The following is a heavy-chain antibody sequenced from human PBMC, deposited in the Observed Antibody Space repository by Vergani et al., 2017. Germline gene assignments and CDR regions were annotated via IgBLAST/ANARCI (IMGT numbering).Heavy chain of an antibody. V-gene: IGHV1-58*02. D-gene: IGHD3-16*01. CDR3: AAGPGGWIGDPDAFDI. CDR2: IVVGSGNT. Sequence: QMQLVQSGPEVKKPGTSVKVSCKASGFTFTSSAMQWVRQARGQRLEWIGWIVVGSGNTKYAQKFQERVTITRDMSTSTAYMELSSLSAEDPAVYYCAAGPGGWIGDPDAFDIWGQGTMVTVSS. J-gene: IGHJ3*02. CDR1: GFTFTSSA.